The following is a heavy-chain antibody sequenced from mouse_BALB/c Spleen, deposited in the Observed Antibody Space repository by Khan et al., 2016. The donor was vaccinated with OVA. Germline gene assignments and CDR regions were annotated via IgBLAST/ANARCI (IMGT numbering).Heavy chain of an antibody. V-gene: IGHV3-2*02. CDR2: ISYSGST. CDR3: ARRYYYGHWYFDV. Sequence: EVQLQESGPGLVKPSQSLSLTCTVTGYSITSDYAWNWIRQFPGNKLEWMGYISYSGSTGYNPSPKSRLSITRDTSNNQFFLQLNPVTTEDTATYYCARRYYYGHWYFDVWGAGTTVTVSS. J-gene: IGHJ1*01. CDR1: GYSITSDYA. D-gene: IGHD1-1*01.